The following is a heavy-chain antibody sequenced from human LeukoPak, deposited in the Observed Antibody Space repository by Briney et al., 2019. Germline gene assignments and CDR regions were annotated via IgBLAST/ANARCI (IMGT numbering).Heavy chain of an antibody. CDR3: ARYGSGSYYNEYYYYYGMDV. Sequence: PGGSLRLSCAASGFTVSSNYMSWVRQAPGKGLEWVSVIYSGGSTYYADSVKGRFTISRDNSKNTLYLQMNSLRAEDTAVYYCARYGSGSYYNEYYYYYGMDVWGQGTTVTVSS. V-gene: IGHV3-66*01. D-gene: IGHD3-10*01. CDR2: IYSGGST. J-gene: IGHJ6*02. CDR1: GFTVSSNY.